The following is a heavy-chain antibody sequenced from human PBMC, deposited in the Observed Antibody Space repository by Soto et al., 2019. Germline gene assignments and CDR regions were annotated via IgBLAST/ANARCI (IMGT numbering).Heavy chain of an antibody. CDR2: IGTAGDT. D-gene: IGHD3-22*01. CDR3: ARGGYYDSSGYYRGWYFDL. J-gene: IGHJ2*01. Sequence: EVQLVESGGGLVQPGGSLRLSCAASGFTFSSYDMHWVRQATGKGLEWVSAIGTAGDTYYPGSVKGRFTISRENAKNSMYLQLNSPRAEDTDVYYCARGGYYDSSGYYRGWYFDLWGRGTLVTVSS. CDR1: GFTFSSYD. V-gene: IGHV3-13*04.